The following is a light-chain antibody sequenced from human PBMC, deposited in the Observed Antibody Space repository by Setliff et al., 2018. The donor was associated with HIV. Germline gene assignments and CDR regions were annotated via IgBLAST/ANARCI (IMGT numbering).Light chain of an antibody. J-gene: IGKJ5*01. CDR3: QQYYSTPIT. Sequence: DIVMTRSPDSLPVSLGERATINCKSSQSVLYRSNSKNYLAWYQQKPGQPPKLLIYWASTRESGVPDRFIGSGSGTDFTLTISSLQAEDVAVYYCQQYYSTPITFGQGTRLE. V-gene: IGKV4-1*01. CDR2: WAS. CDR1: QSVLYRSNSKNY.